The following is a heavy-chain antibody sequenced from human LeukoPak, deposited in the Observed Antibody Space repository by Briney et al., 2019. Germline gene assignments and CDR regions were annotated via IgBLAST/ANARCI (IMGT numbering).Heavy chain of an antibody. CDR3: ARAPEYYDFWSGYHYYYYYMDV. CDR1: GGSISSGSYY. V-gene: IGHV4-61*02. D-gene: IGHD3-3*01. Sequence: SETLSLTCTVSGGSISSGSYYWSWIRQPAGKGLEWIGRIYTSGSTNYNPSLKSRVTISVDTSKNQFSLKLSSVTAADTAVYYCARAPEYYDFWSGYHYYYYYMDVWGKGTTVTVSS. CDR2: IYTSGST. J-gene: IGHJ6*03.